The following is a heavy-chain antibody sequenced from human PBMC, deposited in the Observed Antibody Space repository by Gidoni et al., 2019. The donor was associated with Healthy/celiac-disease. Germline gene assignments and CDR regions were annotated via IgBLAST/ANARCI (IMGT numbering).Heavy chain of an antibody. CDR3: ARGPFSAAGLDY. Sequence: QPQLQESGPGLVKPSETLSLTCTVSGGSISSSSYYWGWIRQPPGKGLEWIGSIYLSGSTYYNPSLKSRVTISVDTSKNQFSLKLSSVTAADTAVYYCARGPFSAAGLDYWGQGTLVTVSS. V-gene: IGHV4-39*07. CDR1: GGSISSSSYY. J-gene: IGHJ4*02. D-gene: IGHD6-13*01. CDR2: IYLSGST.